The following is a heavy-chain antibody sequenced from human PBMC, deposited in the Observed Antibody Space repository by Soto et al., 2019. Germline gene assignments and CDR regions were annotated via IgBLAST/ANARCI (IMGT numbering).Heavy chain of an antibody. CDR1: GGYISSGVYY. V-gene: IGHV4-61*08. D-gene: IGHD1-26*01. CDR2: IYYSGST. Sequence: SETLSLTCSVSGGYISSGVYYWSWNRQHPGKGLEWIGYIYYSGSTNYNPSLKSRVTISVDTSKNQFSLKLSSVTAADTAVYYCARAAMRAKSGFDPWGQGPSVTVSS. J-gene: IGHJ5*02. CDR3: ARAAMRAKSGFDP.